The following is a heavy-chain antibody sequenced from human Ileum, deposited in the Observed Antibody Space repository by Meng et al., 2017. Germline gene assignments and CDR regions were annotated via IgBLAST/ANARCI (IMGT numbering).Heavy chain of an antibody. V-gene: IGHV3-33*01. Sequence: EQVEESGGGVVQSGMSLRLSCATSGFTLSRHGMHWVRQASGKGLEWVAVIWNDRSQKYYADTVEGRFSISKDNFRNMLYLQMNSLTVEDTAVYYCARDWLGQYFDYWGQGTLVTVSS. CDR2: IWNDRSQK. CDR3: ARDWLGQYFDY. CDR1: GFTLSRHG. J-gene: IGHJ4*02. D-gene: IGHD3-10*01.